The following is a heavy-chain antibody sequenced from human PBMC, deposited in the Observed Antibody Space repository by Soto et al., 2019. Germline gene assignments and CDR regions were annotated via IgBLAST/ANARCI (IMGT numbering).Heavy chain of an antibody. CDR1: GGSISSYF. D-gene: IGHD6-13*01. CDR3: ARDLAAVPRAFDY. CDR2: VYYTGTT. Sequence: PSGTLSLTCTVSGGSISSYFYIWVRQPTGKGLEWIGSVYYTGTTDYNPSLKSRVTISVDTSKTQFSLNLRSVTAADTAVYYCARDLAAVPRAFDYWGRGTLVTVSS. V-gene: IGHV4-59*01. J-gene: IGHJ4*02.